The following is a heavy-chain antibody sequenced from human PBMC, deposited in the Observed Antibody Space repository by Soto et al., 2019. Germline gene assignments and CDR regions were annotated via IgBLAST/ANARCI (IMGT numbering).Heavy chain of an antibody. Sequence: RLSCAASGFTFISYAMSWVRQAPGNVLEWVSAISGSGGSTYYADSVKGRFTISRDNSKNTLYLQMNSLRAEDTAVYYCARGWIQEGLSSSWPLEYLGQGTLVSVS. D-gene: IGHD6-13*01. J-gene: IGHJ4*02. V-gene: IGHV3-23*01. CDR2: ISGSGGST. CDR1: GFTFISYA. CDR3: ARGWIQEGLSSSWPLEY.